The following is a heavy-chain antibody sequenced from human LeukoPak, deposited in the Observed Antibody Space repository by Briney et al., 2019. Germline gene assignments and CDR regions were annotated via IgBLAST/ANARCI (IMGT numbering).Heavy chain of an antibody. V-gene: IGHV1-2*02. CDR2: IHPKSGDT. CDR1: GYIFTAYY. J-gene: IGHJ6*03. Sequence: GASVKVSCKASGYIFTAYYVHWVRQAPGQGLEWMGWIHPKSGDTNFAQRFQGRVTLTSDTTLNTIYVELSGLRSDDTAIYYCARDTWSGNYYLDVWGSGTTVTVSS. D-gene: IGHD3-10*01. CDR3: ARDTWSGNYYLDV.